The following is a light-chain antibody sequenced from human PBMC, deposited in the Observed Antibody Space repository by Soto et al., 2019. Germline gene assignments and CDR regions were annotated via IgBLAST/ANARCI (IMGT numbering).Light chain of an antibody. J-gene: IGKJ2*01. CDR3: QQYKTYTT. CDR1: QSISTW. Sequence: DIQMTQSPSTLSASVGDRVTITCRASQSISTWLVWYQQKPGKAPKVLIYDASSLQSGVPSRFSGHGAETDFTLPIRSLQPDDSAISYRQQYKTYTTFGQGTKLDIK. V-gene: IGKV1-5*01. CDR2: DAS.